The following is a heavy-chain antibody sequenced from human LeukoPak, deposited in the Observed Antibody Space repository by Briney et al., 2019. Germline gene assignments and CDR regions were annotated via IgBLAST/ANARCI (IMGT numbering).Heavy chain of an antibody. V-gene: IGHV3-7*01. D-gene: IGHD2-15*01. CDR3: ARDLRGYCSGCSCYSTLNYFGY. J-gene: IGHJ4*02. CDR1: GFTFSSYW. Sequence: GGSLRLSCAASGFTFSSYWMSWVRLAPAKGLEGVANIKQDGREKYYGDSVKRRFTISRDKAKNSLYLQMNSLRAEDTAVYYCARDLRGYCSGCSCYSTLNYFGYWGQGTLVTVSS. CDR2: IKQDGREK.